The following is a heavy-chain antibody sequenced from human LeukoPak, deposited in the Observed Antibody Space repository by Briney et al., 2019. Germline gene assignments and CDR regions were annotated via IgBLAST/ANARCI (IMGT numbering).Heavy chain of an antibody. CDR2: TYYRSKWYN. D-gene: IGHD3-10*01. CDR3: ARDRWFGELPFNWFDP. J-gene: IGHJ5*02. Sequence: SQTLSLTCAISGDSVSSNSAAWNCIRQSPSRGLECLGRTYYRSKWYNDYAVSVKSRITINPDTSKNQFSLQLNSVTPEDTAVYYCARDRWFGELPFNWFDPWGQGTLVTVSS. V-gene: IGHV6-1*01. CDR1: GDSVSSNSAA.